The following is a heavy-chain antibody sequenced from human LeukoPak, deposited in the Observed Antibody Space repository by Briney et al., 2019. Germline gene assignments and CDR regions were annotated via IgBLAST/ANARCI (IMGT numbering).Heavy chain of an antibody. V-gene: IGHV4-31*03. Sequence: SETLSLTCTVSGGSISGGGYYWSWIRQHPGKGLEWIGYIYYSASTYYNPSLKSRVTISVDTSKNQFSLKLSSVTAADTAVYYCARSTGGSGFSLDYWGQGTLVTVSS. D-gene: IGHD5-12*01. J-gene: IGHJ4*02. CDR1: GGSISGGGYY. CDR3: ARSTGGSGFSLDY. CDR2: IYYSAST.